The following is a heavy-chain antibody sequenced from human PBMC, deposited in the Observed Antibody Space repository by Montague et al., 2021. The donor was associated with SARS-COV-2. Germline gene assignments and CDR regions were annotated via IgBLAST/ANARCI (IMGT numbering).Heavy chain of an antibody. CDR1: GGSISSSSYY. CDR3: ARGSGCSGGSCYSEWDPYYYYGMDV. Sequence: SETLSLTCTVSGGSISSSSYYWGWIRQPPGKGLEWIGSIYYSGSTYYSPSLKSRVTISVDASKNQFSLKLSSVTAADTAVYYCARGSGCSGGSCYSEWDPYYYYGMDVWGQGTTVTVSS. V-gene: IGHV4-39*07. CDR2: IYYSGST. D-gene: IGHD2-15*01. J-gene: IGHJ6*02.